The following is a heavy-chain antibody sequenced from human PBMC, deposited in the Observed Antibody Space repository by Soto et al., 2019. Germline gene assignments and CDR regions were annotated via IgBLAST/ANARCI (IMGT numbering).Heavy chain of an antibody. V-gene: IGHV3-30-3*01. CDR3: ARDFCTSTSCYFIDY. CDR2: ISYDGSNK. Sequence: QVQLVESGGGVVQPGRSLRLSCAASGFTFSSYAMHWVRQAPGKGLEWVAVISYDGSNKYYADSVKGRFTISRDNSKNTLYLQVNSLRAEDTAVYYCARDFCTSTSCYFIDYWGQGTLVTVSS. D-gene: IGHD2-2*01. J-gene: IGHJ4*02. CDR1: GFTFSSYA.